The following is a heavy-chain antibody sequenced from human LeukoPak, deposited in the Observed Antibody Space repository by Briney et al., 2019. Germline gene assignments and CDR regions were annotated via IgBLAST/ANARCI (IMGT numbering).Heavy chain of an antibody. J-gene: IGHJ4*02. CDR3: AIIVVVTAHIDY. D-gene: IGHD2-21*02. Sequence: GGSLRLSCAASGFTFSSYAMSWVRQAPGNGLEWVSAISGSGGSTYYADSVKGRFTISRDNSKNTLYLQMNSLRAEDTAVYYCAIIVVVTAHIDYWGQGTLVTVSS. V-gene: IGHV3-23*01. CDR1: GFTFSSYA. CDR2: ISGSGGST.